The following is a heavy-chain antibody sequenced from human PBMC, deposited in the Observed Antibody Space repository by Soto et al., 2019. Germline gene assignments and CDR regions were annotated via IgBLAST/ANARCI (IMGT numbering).Heavy chain of an antibody. Sequence: SETLSLTCGISGDSVSSNTAAWNWVRQSPSRGLEWLGRTYYRSKWYNNYASSVQGRVTITPDTSKNQFSLQLNSVTPDDTAVYYCVRDPGYSYGYDYWGQGTLVTV. V-gene: IGHV6-1*01. CDR2: TYYRSKWYN. J-gene: IGHJ4*02. CDR1: GDSVSSNTAA. D-gene: IGHD2-15*01. CDR3: VRDPGYSYGYDY.